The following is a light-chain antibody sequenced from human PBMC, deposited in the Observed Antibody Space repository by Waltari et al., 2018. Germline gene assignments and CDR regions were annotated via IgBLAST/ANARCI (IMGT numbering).Light chain of an antibody. CDR3: QLRGSWPKT. V-gene: IGKV3-11*01. CDR2: DTS. CDR1: QSIGSY. J-gene: IGKJ1*01. Sequence: DIVLTQSPATLSLSPGERATLSCWASQSIGSYLAWYQHKPGQTPRLLIYDTSNRATGVPTRFSGSRSGTDSTLTISSLEPEDFAVYYCQLRGSWPKTFGPGTRVEIK.